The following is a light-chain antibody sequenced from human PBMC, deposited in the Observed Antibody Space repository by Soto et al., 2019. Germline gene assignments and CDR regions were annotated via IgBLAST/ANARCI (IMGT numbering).Light chain of an antibody. CDR2: DVS. CDR1: ESVSSKY. J-gene: IGKJ2*03. V-gene: IGKV3-20*01. CDR3: QRHGTSPSMYS. Sequence: EIVLTQSPGTLSLSPGERATLSCRASESVSSKYSAWYQQKPGQAPRLLIYDVSSRATGIPDRFSGSGSGTDFTLTISRLEPEDFAVYYCQRHGTSPSMYSFGQGTKLEIK.